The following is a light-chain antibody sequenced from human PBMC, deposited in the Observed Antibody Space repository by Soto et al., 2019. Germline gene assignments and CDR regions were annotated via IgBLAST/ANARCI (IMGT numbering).Light chain of an antibody. CDR2: TAA. CDR3: QQGYSIPFT. Sequence: DIQMTQSPSSLSVSVGDRVTITCRASQSVSNFLNWYQQKPGKAPKLLIYTAAILQTGVPSRFSGSGSGTDFTLTISSLQPEDFATYYCQQGYSIPFTFGGGTKVEIK. J-gene: IGKJ4*01. V-gene: IGKV1-39*01. CDR1: QSVSNF.